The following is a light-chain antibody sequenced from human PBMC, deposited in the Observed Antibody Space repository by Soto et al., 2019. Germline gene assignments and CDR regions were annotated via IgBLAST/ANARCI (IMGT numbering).Light chain of an antibody. Sequence: QSVLTQPASVSGSPGQSITISCTGTSSDVGGYNYVSWYQQHPGKAPKLMIYEVTDRPSGVSNRFSGSKSDNTASLTISGLQAEDEAEYYCSSYTNINTRACVFGTGTKLTVL. CDR2: EVT. J-gene: IGLJ1*01. CDR3: SSYTNINTRACV. V-gene: IGLV2-14*01. CDR1: SSDVGGYNY.